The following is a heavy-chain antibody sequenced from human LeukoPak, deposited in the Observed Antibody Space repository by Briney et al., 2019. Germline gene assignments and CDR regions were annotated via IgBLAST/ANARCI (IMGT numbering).Heavy chain of an antibody. CDR2: ISYDGSNK. D-gene: IGHD2-15*01. V-gene: IGHV3-30-3*01. J-gene: IGHJ4*02. CDR3: ARERINVAGDY. Sequence: GGSLRLSCAASGFTFSSYAMHWVRQAPGKGLEWVAVISYDGSNKYYADSVKGRFTISRDNSKNTLYLQMNSLRAEDTAVYYCARERINVAGDYWGQGTLVTDSS. CDR1: GFTFSSYA.